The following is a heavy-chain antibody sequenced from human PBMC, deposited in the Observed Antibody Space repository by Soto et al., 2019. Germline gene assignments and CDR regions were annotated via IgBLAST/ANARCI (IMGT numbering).Heavy chain of an antibody. CDR2: ISRSGSTI. D-gene: IGHD6-6*01. V-gene: IGHV3-48*03. J-gene: IGHJ4*02. CDR3: ARDGRAARPNYYFAY. Sequence: EVQMVESGGGLVQPGGSLRLSCAASGFTFSSYEMNWVRQAPGKGLEWVSYISRSGSTIYYADSVKGRFTISRDNAKNSLYLQMNSLRAEDTAIYYCARDGRAARPNYYFAYWGQGTLVIVSS. CDR1: GFTFSSYE.